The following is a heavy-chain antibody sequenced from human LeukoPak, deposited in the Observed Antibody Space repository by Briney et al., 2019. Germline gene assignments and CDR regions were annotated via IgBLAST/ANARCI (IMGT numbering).Heavy chain of an antibody. Sequence: PSETLSLTCTVSGGSISSYYWSWIRQPPGKGLEWIGYIYYSGSTNYNPSLKSRVTISVDTSKNQFSLKLSSVTAADTAVYYCARASEWEINWFDPWGQGTLVTVSS. CDR1: GGSISSYY. CDR3: ARASEWEINWFDP. D-gene: IGHD1-26*01. V-gene: IGHV4-59*01. CDR2: IYYSGST. J-gene: IGHJ5*02.